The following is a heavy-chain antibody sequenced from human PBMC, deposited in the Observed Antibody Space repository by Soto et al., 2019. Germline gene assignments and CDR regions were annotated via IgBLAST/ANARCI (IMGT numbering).Heavy chain of an antibody. CDR3: ARHGFGPLHGLVDV. D-gene: IGHD3-10*01. CDR1: GGSITNYY. CDR2: INYDGYS. Sequence: QVQLQESGPGLVKPSETLSLTCTVSGGSITNYYCSWFQQPPGKGLEWIGYINYDGYSAYNLSLKRRVTLSMDASKTPFSLMLESVTATDTAVYYCARHGFGPLHGLVDVWGPGTKVIVSS. V-gene: IGHV4-59*08. J-gene: IGHJ6*02.